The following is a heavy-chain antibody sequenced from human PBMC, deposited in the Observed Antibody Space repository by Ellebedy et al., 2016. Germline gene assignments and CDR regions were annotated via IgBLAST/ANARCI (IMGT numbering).Heavy chain of an antibody. D-gene: IGHD2-8*01. V-gene: IGHV4-39*07. J-gene: IGHJ4*02. CDR3: ARNRDNNGFYTRLDY. CDR2: VNYSGST. CDR1: AGSVSSRVYY. Sequence: SETLSLTXTVSAGSVSSRVYYWGWIRQPPGKGLEWIGTVNYSGSTYYNPSLKSRVTISVDTSKNQFSLKLSAVTAADTAVYYCARNRDNNGFYTRLDYWGQGALVTVSS.